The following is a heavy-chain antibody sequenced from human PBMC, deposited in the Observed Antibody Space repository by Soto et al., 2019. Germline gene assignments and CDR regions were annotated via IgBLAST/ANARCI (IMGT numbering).Heavy chain of an antibody. Sequence: QVQLQESGPGLVKPSETLSLTCTVSGGPITRYFWSGIRQPPGKGLEWIGYIHYSGSTNYSPSLKSRVSMSADTSKNHFARRLSSVTAADTAMYYCARVNQRAPTRSAFDIWGQGTMVTVSS. J-gene: IGHJ3*02. D-gene: IGHD1-1*01. CDR1: GGPITRYF. V-gene: IGHV4-59*01. CDR3: ARVNQRAPTRSAFDI. CDR2: IHYSGST.